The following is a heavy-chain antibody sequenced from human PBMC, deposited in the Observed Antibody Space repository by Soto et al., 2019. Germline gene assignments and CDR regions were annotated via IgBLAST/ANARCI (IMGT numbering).Heavy chain of an antibody. CDR1: GFTFSSYA. Sequence: PGGSLRLSCAASGFTFSSYAMSWVRQAPGKGLEWVSAISGSGGSTYYADSVKGRFTISRDNSKNTLYLQMNSLRAEDTAVYYCAKDTDYDFWSGYYGPNWFDPWGQGTLVTVSS. D-gene: IGHD3-3*01. CDR2: ISGSGGST. J-gene: IGHJ5*02. CDR3: AKDTDYDFWSGYYGPNWFDP. V-gene: IGHV3-23*01.